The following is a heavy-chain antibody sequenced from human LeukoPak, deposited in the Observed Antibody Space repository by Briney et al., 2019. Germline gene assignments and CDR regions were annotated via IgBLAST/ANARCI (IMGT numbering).Heavy chain of an antibody. CDR2: ISAYNGNT. Sequence: GASVKVSCKASGYTFTSYGISWVRQAPGQGLEWMGWISAYNGNTNYAQKLQGRVTMTTDTSTSTAYMELRSLRSDDTAVYYCARVHPVVVPAARSGWWFDPWGQGTLVTVSS. D-gene: IGHD2-2*01. CDR1: GYTFTSYG. CDR3: ARVHPVVVPAARSGWWFDP. J-gene: IGHJ5*02. V-gene: IGHV1-18*01.